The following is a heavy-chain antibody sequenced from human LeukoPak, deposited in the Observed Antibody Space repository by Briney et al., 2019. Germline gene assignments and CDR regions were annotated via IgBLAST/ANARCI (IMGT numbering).Heavy chain of an antibody. CDR3: ARGTMMVGP. V-gene: IGHV4-59*01. Sequence: SETLSLTCTVSGGSISSYYWSWIRQPPGEGLEYIGYIYYSGSTNYNPSLKSRVTMSVDTSKNQFSLKVRSVTAADTAVYYCARGTMMVGPWGQGTLVTISS. J-gene: IGHJ5*02. D-gene: IGHD3-22*01. CDR1: GGSISSYY. CDR2: IYYSGST.